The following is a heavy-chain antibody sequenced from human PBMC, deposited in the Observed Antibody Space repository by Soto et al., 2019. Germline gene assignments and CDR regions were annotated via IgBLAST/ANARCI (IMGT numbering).Heavy chain of an antibody. CDR2: MKPNSGNT. CDR1: GYTFTSYD. V-gene: IGHV1-8*01. CDR3: AREVSGYSRN. J-gene: IGHJ4*02. Sequence: QVQLVQSGAEVKKPGASVKVSCKASGYTFTSYDINWVRQATGQGLEWMGWMKPNSGNTGYAQKSXGXVXMXXTTSITTAYLELSSLRSEDTAVYYCAREVSGYSRNWGQGTLVTVSS. D-gene: IGHD6-13*01.